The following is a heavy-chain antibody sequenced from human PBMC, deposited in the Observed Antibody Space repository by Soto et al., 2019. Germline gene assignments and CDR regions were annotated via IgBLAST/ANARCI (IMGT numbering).Heavy chain of an antibody. CDR3: ARRRYCGVDCYNKFYYGMDV. CDR1: GSTFSSYT. Sequence: QVQLVQSGAEVRKPGSSVEVSCMASGSTFSSYTVNWVRQAPGQGLAWIGRIIPVLGVTHYARRFQGRVTITEDRSRKSAYMELTSLTTEDTAVYYCARRRYCGVDCYNKFYYGMDVWGQGTTVTVSS. J-gene: IGHJ6*02. V-gene: IGHV1-69*02. D-gene: IGHD2-21*02. CDR2: IIPVLGVT.